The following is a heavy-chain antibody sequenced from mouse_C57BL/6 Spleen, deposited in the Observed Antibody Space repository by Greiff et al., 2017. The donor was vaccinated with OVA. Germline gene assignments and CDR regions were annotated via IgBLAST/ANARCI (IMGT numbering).Heavy chain of an antibody. Sequence: DVQLVESEGGLVQPGSSMKLSCTASGFTFSDYYMAWVRQVPEKGLEWVANINYDGSSTYYLDSLKSRFIISRENAKNILYLQMSSLKSEDTATYYCARGDYYGSSPLYYAMDYWGQGTSVTVSS. CDR3: ARGDYYGSSPLYYAMDY. D-gene: IGHD1-1*01. V-gene: IGHV5-16*01. CDR1: GFTFSDYY. CDR2: INYDGSST. J-gene: IGHJ4*01.